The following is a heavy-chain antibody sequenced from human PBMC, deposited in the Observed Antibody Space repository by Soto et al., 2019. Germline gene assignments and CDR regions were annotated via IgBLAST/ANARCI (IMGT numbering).Heavy chain of an antibody. V-gene: IGHV3-23*01. CDR3: AKGPYDYYGSGVSLEP. Sequence: SLRLSCAASGFTFSSYAMSWVRQAPGKGLEWVSAISGSGGSTYYADSVKGRFTISRDNSKNTLYLQMNSLRAEDTAVYYCAKGPYDYYGSGVSLEPSGQGTLVTGS. J-gene: IGHJ5*02. CDR1: GFTFSSYA. CDR2: ISGSGGST. D-gene: IGHD3-10*01.